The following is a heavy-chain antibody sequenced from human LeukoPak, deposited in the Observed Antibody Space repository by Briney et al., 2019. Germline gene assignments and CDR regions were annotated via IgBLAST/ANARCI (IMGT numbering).Heavy chain of an antibody. V-gene: IGHV3-53*01. Sequence: GGSLRLSCAASGFTVSSNYMSWVRQAPGKGLEWVSVIYSGGSTYYADSVKGRFTISRDNSKNTLYLQMNSLGAEDTAVYYGARVQTQLAYFDYWGQGTLVTVSS. J-gene: IGHJ4*02. CDR3: ARVQTQLAYFDY. CDR2: IYSGGST. CDR1: GFTVSSNY. D-gene: IGHD6-13*01.